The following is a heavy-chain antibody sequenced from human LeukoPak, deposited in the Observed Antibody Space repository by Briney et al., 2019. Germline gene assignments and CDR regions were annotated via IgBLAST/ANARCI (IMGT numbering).Heavy chain of an antibody. CDR2: IHYSGRT. CDR3: ARHLCSSSSCYGEH. Sequence: SETLSLTCTVSGASISSSSYYWGWIRQPPGKGLEWIGTIHYSGRTYYNPSLKSRVTIPVDTSKKQFSLKLSSVTAADTAVYYCARHLCSSSSCYGEHWGQGTLVTVSS. CDR1: GASISSSSYY. D-gene: IGHD2-2*01. V-gene: IGHV4-39*01. J-gene: IGHJ4*02.